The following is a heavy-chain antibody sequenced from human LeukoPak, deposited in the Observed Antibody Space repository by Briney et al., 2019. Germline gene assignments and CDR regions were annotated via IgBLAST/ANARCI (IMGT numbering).Heavy chain of an antibody. J-gene: IGHJ6*04. CDR3: ARDPPLWSGELNYSYVMDV. CDR2: ISSSSSYI. V-gene: IGHV3-21*01. D-gene: IGHD3-10*01. CDR1: GFTFSSYS. Sequence: GGSLRLSCAASGFTFSSYSMNWVRQAPGKGLEWVSSISSSSSYIYYADSVKGRFTISRDNAKNSLYLQMNSLRAEDTAVYYCARDPPLWSGELNYSYVMDVWAKGTTFTVSS.